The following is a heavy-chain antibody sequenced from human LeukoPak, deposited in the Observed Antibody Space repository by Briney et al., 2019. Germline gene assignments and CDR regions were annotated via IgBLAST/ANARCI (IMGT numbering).Heavy chain of an antibody. CDR1: GFSFSSYW. CDR3: ARDLGGFDRSYFYHYMDV. J-gene: IGHJ6*03. Sequence: GGSLRLSCAASGFSFSSYWMSWVRQAPGQGLEGVANIKQDGTEKYNVDSVKGRFTISRDSAETSLFLQMNSLKVEDTAVYYCARDLGGFDRSYFYHYMDVWGKGTTVIVSS. V-gene: IGHV3-7*01. D-gene: IGHD3-9*01. CDR2: IKQDGTEK.